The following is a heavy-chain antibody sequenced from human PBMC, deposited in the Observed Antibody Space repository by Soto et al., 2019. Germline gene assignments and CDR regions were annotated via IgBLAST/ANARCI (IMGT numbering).Heavy chain of an antibody. D-gene: IGHD3-10*01. CDR3: VRPLPSGRNYGMDV. Sequence: EVQLVEFGGGLIQPGGSLRLSCTASGLSVRNNYMSWVRQAPGMGLEWVSVIYNDGTTYYADSVKGRFTISRDTSKNTLSLQMDSLRAEDTAVYYCVRPLPSGRNYGMDVWGQGTTVTVSS. J-gene: IGHJ6*02. CDR2: IYNDGTT. CDR1: GLSVRNNY. V-gene: IGHV3-53*01.